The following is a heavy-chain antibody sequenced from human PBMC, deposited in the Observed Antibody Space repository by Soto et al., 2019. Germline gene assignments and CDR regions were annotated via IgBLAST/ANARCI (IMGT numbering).Heavy chain of an antibody. CDR1: GFTFSSYG. J-gene: IGHJ4*02. D-gene: IGHD3-22*01. Sequence: QVQLVESGGGVVQPGRSLRLSCAASGFTFSSYGMHWVRQAPGKGLEWVAVIWYDGSNKYYADSVKGRFTISRDNSKTTLYLQMNRLRAEDTAVYYCARGLSGYLIDYWGQGTLVTVSS. CDR3: ARGLSGYLIDY. V-gene: IGHV3-33*01. CDR2: IWYDGSNK.